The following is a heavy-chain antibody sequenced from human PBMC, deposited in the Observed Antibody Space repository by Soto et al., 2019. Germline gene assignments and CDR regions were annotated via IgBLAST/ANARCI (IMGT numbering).Heavy chain of an antibody. V-gene: IGHV3-30-3*01. CDR3: AKDRGELYYYYYGMDV. J-gene: IGHJ6*02. CDR2: ISYDGSNK. D-gene: IGHD1-7*01. Sequence: GGSLRLSCAASGFTFSSYAMHWVRQAPGKGLEWVAVISYDGSNKYYADSVKGRFTISRDNSKNTLYLQMNSLRAEDMAVYYCAKDRGELYYYYYGMDVWGQGTTVTVSS. CDR1: GFTFSSYA.